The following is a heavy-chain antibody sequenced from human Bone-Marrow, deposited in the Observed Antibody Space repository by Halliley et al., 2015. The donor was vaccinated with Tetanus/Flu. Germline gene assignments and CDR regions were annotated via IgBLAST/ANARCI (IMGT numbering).Heavy chain of an antibody. D-gene: IGHD3-22*01. J-gene: IGHJ5*02. Sequence: GSGDSTYYADSVEGRFTISRDNSKRTLYLQMHSLRAEDTARYFCASDYSDASGYFYRGGVKSWGQGTLVTVSS. CDR3: ASDYSDASGYFYRGGVKS. V-gene: IGHV3-23*01. CDR2: GSGDST.